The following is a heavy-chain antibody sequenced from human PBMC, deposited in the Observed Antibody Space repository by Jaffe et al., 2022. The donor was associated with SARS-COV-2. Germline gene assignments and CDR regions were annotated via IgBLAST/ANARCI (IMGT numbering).Heavy chain of an antibody. J-gene: IGHJ4*02. CDR2: ISSNGGST. CDR1: GFTFSSYA. V-gene: IGHV3-64D*09. Sequence: EVQLVESGGGLVQSGGSLRLSCSASGFTFSSYAIHWVRQAPGKGLEYVSSISSNGGSTYYADSVKGRFTISRDNSKNTLDLQMSSLRPEDTAVYYCLKGVSSWGLHYFEYWGQGTLVTVSS. CDR3: LKGVSSWGLHYFEY. D-gene: IGHD6-13*01.